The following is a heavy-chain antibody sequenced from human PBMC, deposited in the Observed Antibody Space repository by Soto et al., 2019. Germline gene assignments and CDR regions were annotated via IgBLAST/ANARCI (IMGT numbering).Heavy chain of an antibody. J-gene: IGHJ6*02. CDR3: ARERTGTTSMDV. CDR2: MNPNSGNT. V-gene: IGHV1-8*01. D-gene: IGHD1-1*01. CDR1: GYTFTSYD. Sequence: QVQLVQSGAEVKKPGAPVKVSCKASGYTFTSYDINWVRQATGQGLEWMGWMNPNSGNTGYAQKFRGRVTMTRNTSLSTAYMELSSLRSEDTAVYYCARERTGTTSMDVWGQGTTVTVSS.